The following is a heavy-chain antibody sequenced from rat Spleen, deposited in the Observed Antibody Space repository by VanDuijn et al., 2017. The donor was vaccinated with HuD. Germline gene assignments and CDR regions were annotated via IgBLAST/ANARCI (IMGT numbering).Heavy chain of an antibody. V-gene: IGHV5-7*01. CDR1: GFTFSDHN. D-gene: IGHD1-4*01. CDR3: AKDGSRYGYTHFDY. CDR2: ISYDGSST. Sequence: EVQLVESGGGLVQPGRSLKLSCAASGFTFSDHNMAWVRQAPKKGLEWVATISYDGSSTYYRDSVKGRFTISRNNAENTVYLQMNSLRSEDTATYYCAKDGSRYGYTHFDYWGQGVMVTVSS. J-gene: IGHJ2*01.